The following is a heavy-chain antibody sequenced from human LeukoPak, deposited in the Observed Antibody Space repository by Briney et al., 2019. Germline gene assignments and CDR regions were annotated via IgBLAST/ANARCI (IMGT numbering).Heavy chain of an antibody. Sequence: SQTLSLTCAISGDSVSSNSAAWNWIRQSPSTGLEWLGRTYYRSKWYNDYAGSVKSRITINPDTSKNQFSLQVNSVTPEDTAVYYCTRGGQGDGYSADEAFDIWGQGTMVTVSS. J-gene: IGHJ3*02. V-gene: IGHV6-1*01. CDR1: GDSVSSNSAA. CDR2: TYYRSKWYN. CDR3: TRGGQGDGYSADEAFDI. D-gene: IGHD5-24*01.